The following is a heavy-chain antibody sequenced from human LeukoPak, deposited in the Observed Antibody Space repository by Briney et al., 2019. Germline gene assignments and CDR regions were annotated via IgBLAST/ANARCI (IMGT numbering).Heavy chain of an antibody. D-gene: IGHD6-13*01. J-gene: IGHJ6*02. CDR1: GGSFSGYY. CDR2: INHSGST. CDR3: GSGAGPIAAGGIKGYYYGMDV. Sequence: SETLSLTCAVYGGSFSGYYWSWIRQPPGKGLEWIGEINHSGSTNYNPSLKSRVTISVDTSKNQFSLKLSSVTAADTAVYYCGSGAGPIAAGGIKGYYYGMDVWGQGTTVTVSS. V-gene: IGHV4-34*01.